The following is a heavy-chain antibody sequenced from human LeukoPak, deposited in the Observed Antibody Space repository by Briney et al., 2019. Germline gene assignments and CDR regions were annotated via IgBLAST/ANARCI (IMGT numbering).Heavy chain of an antibody. CDR3: ARMVLPRFVAYYYDSSGSIGD. CDR2: MNPNSGNT. D-gene: IGHD3-22*01. CDR1: GYTFTSYD. V-gene: IGHV1-8*01. J-gene: IGHJ4*02. Sequence: ASVKVSCKASGYTFTSYDVNWVRQATGQGLEWMGWMNPNSGNTGYAQKFQGRVTMTRNTSISTAYMELSSLRSEDTAVYYCARMVLPRFVAYYYDSSGSIGDWGQGTLVTVSS.